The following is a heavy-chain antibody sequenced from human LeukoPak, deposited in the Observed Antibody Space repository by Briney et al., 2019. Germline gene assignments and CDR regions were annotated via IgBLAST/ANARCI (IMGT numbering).Heavy chain of an antibody. CDR2: LIGSGVST. CDR3: AKRDGSGYYYFDY. CDR1: GFTFSSYA. Sequence: GGSLRLSCAASGFTFSSYAMSWVRQAPRKGLEWVSALIGSGVSTSYADSVKGRFTISRDNSKNTLYLHMNSLKAEDTAVYYCAKRDGSGYYYFDYWGQGTLVTVSS. D-gene: IGHD5-12*01. J-gene: IGHJ4*02. V-gene: IGHV3-23*01.